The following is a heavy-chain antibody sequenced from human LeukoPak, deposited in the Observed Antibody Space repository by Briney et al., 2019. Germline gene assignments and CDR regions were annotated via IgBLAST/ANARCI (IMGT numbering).Heavy chain of an antibody. CDR2: IYSSGST. CDR3: ARDPSGYYDSSGYL. Sequence: KPSETLSLTCTVSGGSISSYYWSWIRQPPGKGLEWIGYIYSSGSTNYNPSLKSRVTISVDTSKNQFSLKLSSVTAADTAVYYCARDPSGYYDSSGYLWGQGTLVTVSS. CDR1: GGSISSYY. J-gene: IGHJ5*02. V-gene: IGHV4-59*01. D-gene: IGHD3-22*01.